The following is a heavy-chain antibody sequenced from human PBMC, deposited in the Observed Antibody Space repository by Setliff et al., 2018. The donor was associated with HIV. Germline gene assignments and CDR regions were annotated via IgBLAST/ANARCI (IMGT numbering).Heavy chain of an antibody. CDR2: IHHSGTT. CDR3: ARVPHRVVGTTTLLYHFDY. D-gene: IGHD1-26*01. V-gene: IGHV4-39*07. J-gene: IGHJ4*02. Sequence: SETLSLTCTVSGGSFTSRSYYWAWIRQSPGKGLDWIGSIHHSGTTYYNPSLKSRVTISVDTTTNQVSLQVNSVTAVDTAVYYCARVPHRVVGTTTLLYHFDYWGLGTLVTVS. CDR1: GGSFTSRSYY.